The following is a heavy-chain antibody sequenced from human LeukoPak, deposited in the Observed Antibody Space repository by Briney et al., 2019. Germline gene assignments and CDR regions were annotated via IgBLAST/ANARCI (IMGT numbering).Heavy chain of an antibody. CDR2: IKQDGSEK. CDR3: AREGGTYDSSGYYQAYDAFDI. J-gene: IGHJ3*02. Sequence: GGSLRLSCAASGYTYSNFWMSWVRQAPGKGLEWVANIKQDGSEKYYLDSVKGRFTISRDNAKNSLYLQVNSLRVEDTAVYYCAREGGTYDSSGYYQAYDAFDIWGQGTMVTVSS. V-gene: IGHV3-7*05. D-gene: IGHD3-22*01. CDR1: GYTYSNFW.